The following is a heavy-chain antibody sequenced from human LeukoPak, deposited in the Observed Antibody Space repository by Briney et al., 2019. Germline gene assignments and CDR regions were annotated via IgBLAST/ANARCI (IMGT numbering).Heavy chain of an antibody. Sequence: ASAKVSCKASGDTFTRHYMHCVRQAPGQGLEWMGIINPSGDSATYARKFEGRVTMTRDTSTSTVYMELNSLISEDTAVYYCARAAADQHFDYWGQGTLVTVSS. D-gene: IGHD6-25*01. CDR1: GDTFTRHY. CDR3: ARAAADQHFDY. CDR2: INPSGDSA. V-gene: IGHV1-46*01. J-gene: IGHJ4*02.